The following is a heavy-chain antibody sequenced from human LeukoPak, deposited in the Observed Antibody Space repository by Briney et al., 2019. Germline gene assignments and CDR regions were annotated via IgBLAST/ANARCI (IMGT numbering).Heavy chain of an antibody. CDR3: ARDGRGFLRFDY. CDR2: IYYSGST. Sequence: ASETLSLTCSVSGDSMRNYCWSWIQQPPGKGLEWIGYIYYSGSTNYNPSLKSRVTISVDTSKDQFSLKLTSVTATDTAMYYCARDGRGFLRFDYWGQGTLVTVSS. J-gene: IGHJ4*02. V-gene: IGHV4-59*01. D-gene: IGHD1-26*01. CDR1: GDSMRNYC.